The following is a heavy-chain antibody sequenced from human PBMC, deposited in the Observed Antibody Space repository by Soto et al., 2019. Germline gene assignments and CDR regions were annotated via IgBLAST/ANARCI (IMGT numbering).Heavy chain of an antibody. V-gene: IGHV3-30-3*01. J-gene: IGHJ4*02. D-gene: IGHD3-22*01. Sequence: AGGSLRLSCAAPGFTFSIYALHWVRQAPGKGLEWVAVMSPNGNNRYYADSVKGRFTISRDTSKSTLYLQMTSLRPDDTAVYYCATGASFYYDTSRYWGQGTLVTVSS. CDR3: ATGASFYYDTSRY. CDR1: GFTFSIYA. CDR2: MSPNGNNR.